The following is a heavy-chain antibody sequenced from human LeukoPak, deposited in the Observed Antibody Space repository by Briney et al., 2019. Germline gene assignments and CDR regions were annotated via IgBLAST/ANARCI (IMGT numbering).Heavy chain of an antibody. V-gene: IGHV3-30*04. CDR3: ARDRSYCTNGVCYYYYYYYMDV. CDR2: ISYDGSNK. CDR1: GFTFSSYA. D-gene: IGHD2-8*01. Sequence: GGSLRLSCAASGFTFSSYAMHWVRQAPGKGLEWVAVISYDGSNKYYADSVKGRFTISRGNSKNTLYLQMNSLRAEDTAVYYCARDRSYCTNGVCYYYYYYYMDVWGKGTTVTVSS. J-gene: IGHJ6*03.